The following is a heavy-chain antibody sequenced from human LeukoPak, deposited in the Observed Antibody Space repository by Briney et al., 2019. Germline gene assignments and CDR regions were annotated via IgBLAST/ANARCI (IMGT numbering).Heavy chain of an antibody. J-gene: IGHJ4*02. CDR2: IHYTGST. V-gene: IGHV4-31*03. CDR3: ARDAHYVDF. Sequence: KPSETLSLTCTISGGSINSGDPYWTWIRQHPGKGLEWIAYIHYTGSTYYNPSLKSRLTISVDTSKNQFSLKLSSVTAADTAVYYCARDAHYVDFWGQGTLVTVSS. CDR1: GGSINSGDPY.